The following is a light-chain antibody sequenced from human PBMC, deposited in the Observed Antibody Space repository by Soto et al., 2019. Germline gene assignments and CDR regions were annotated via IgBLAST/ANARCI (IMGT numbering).Light chain of an antibody. CDR3: QQYIDWPPGT. Sequence: EIVVTQSPATLSVSPGERVTLSCRASQSVSSSLAWYQQRPGQAPRLLIYDTSTRAAGISARFSGSGSGTEFPLTISRLQSEDFAVYYCQQYIDWPPGTFVQGTAVEIK. J-gene: IGKJ1*01. CDR1: QSVSSS. V-gene: IGKV3-15*01. CDR2: DTS.